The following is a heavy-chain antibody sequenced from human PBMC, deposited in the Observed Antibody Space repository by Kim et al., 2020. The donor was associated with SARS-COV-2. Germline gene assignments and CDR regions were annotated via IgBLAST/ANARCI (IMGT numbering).Heavy chain of an antibody. J-gene: IGHJ6*02. D-gene: IGHD1-26*01. Sequence: SETLSLTCAVYGGSFSGHYCSWIRQPPGKGLDWIGEITDGGTTRYNPSLTSRVTISVDTSKNQFSLKLTSVTAADTAVYYCARWDHFYGLDVWGQGTTV. V-gene: IGHV4-34*01. CDR3: ARWDHFYGLDV. CDR2: ITDGGTT. CDR1: GGSFSGHY.